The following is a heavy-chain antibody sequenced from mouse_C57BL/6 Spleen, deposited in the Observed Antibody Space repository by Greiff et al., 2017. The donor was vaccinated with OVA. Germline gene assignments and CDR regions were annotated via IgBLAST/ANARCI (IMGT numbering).Heavy chain of an antibody. V-gene: IGHV1-61*01. J-gene: IGHJ4*01. CDR3: ARGGYYYGRAMDY. CDR1: GYTFTSYW. D-gene: IGHD1-1*01. CDR2: IYPSDSET. Sequence: QVQLQQSGAELVRPGSSVKLSCKASGYTFTSYWMDWVKQRPGQGLEWIGNIYPSDSETHYNQKFKDKATLTVDKSSSTAYMQLSSLTSEDSAVYYCARGGYYYGRAMDYWGQGTSVTVSS.